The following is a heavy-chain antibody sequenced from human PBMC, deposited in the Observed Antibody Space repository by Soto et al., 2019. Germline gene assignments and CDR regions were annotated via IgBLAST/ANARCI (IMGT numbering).Heavy chain of an antibody. Sequence: SETLSLTCAVSGGSISSSNWWSWVRQPPGKGLEWIGEIYHSGSTNYNPSLKSRVTISVDKSKNQFSLKLSSVTAADTAVYYCAREGDYSSSSSDYYGMDVWGQGTTVTV. D-gene: IGHD6-6*01. CDR1: GGSISSSNW. CDR3: AREGDYSSSSSDYYGMDV. J-gene: IGHJ6*02. CDR2: IYHSGST. V-gene: IGHV4-4*02.